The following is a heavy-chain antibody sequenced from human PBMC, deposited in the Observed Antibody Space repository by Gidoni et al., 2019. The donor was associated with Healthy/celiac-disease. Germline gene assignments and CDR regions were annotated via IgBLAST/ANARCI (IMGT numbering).Heavy chain of an antibody. CDR2: IRGSGGST. Sequence: EVQLLESGGVLVQPGGSVRLSCAASGFTFSSYAMSWVRQPPGKGLEWVSAIRGSGGSTYYEDAVKGRFTISRVNSKNTLYLQMNSLRAEDTAVYYCAKGSSVSYEYNWFDPWGQGTLVTVSS. CDR1: GFTFSSYA. J-gene: IGHJ5*02. V-gene: IGHV3-23*01. D-gene: IGHD1-26*01. CDR3: AKGSSVSYEYNWFDP.